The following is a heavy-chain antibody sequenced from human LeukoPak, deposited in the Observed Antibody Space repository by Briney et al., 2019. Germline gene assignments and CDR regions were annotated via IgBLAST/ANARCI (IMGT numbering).Heavy chain of an antibody. Sequence: GGSLRLSYAASGFTFTSYGIHWVRQAPGKGLEWVAVISSDGNNTYYADSVKGRFTISRDNSKNTLYLQMNSLRDEDTAVYYCAKSSYYDSSGYYREYYFDFWGQGTLVTVSS. CDR1: GFTFTSYG. D-gene: IGHD3-22*01. V-gene: IGHV3-30*18. J-gene: IGHJ4*02. CDR3: AKSSYYDSSGYYREYYFDF. CDR2: ISSDGNNT.